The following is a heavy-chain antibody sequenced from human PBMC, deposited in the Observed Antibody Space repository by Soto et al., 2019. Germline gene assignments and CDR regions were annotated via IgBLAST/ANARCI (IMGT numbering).Heavy chain of an antibody. CDR2: ISSSSSYT. Sequence: PGGSLRLSCAASGFTFSDYYMSWIRQAPGKGLEWVSYISSSSSYTNYADSVKGRFTVSRDNAKNSLYLQMNSLRAEDTAVYYCVRCSSTSCWGEFDPWGQGTLVTASS. CDR3: VRCSSTSCWGEFDP. CDR1: GFTFSDYY. D-gene: IGHD2-2*01. J-gene: IGHJ5*02. V-gene: IGHV3-11*06.